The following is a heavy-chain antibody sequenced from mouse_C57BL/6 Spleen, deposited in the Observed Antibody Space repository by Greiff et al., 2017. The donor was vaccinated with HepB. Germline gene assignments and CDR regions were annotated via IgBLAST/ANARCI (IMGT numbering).Heavy chain of an antibody. CDR2: IYPGDGDT. V-gene: IGHV1-80*01. CDR3: ARKEITTVVPFAY. J-gene: IGHJ3*01. CDR1: GYAFSSYW. Sequence: VQLQQSGAELVKPGASVKISCKASGYAFSSYWMNWVKQRPGKGLEWIGQIYPGDGDTNYNGKFKGKATLTADKSSSTAYMQLSSLTSEDSAVYFCARKEITTVVPFAYWGQGTLVTVSA. D-gene: IGHD1-1*01.